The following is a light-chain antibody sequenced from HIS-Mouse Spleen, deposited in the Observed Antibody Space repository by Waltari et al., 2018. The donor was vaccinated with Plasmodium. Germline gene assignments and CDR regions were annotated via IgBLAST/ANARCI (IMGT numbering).Light chain of an antibody. J-gene: IGKJ3*01. CDR1: QDISNY. CDR3: QQYDNLPRLLLLFT. V-gene: IGKV1-33*01. CDR2: DAS. Sequence: DIQMTQSPSSLSASVGDRVTITCQASQDISNYLNWYQQKPGKAPKLLIYDASNLETGVPSRFSGSGSGTDFTFTISSLQPEDIATYYCQQYDNLPRLLLLFTFGPGTKVDIK.